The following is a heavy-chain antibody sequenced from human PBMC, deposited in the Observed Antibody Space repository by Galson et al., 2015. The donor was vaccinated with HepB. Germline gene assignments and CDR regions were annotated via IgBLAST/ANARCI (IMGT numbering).Heavy chain of an antibody. Sequence: CAISGDSVSSDSATWNWIRQSPSRGLEWLGRTYYRSKWHNDYALSVKSRISINADTSKNQISLQLNSVSPADTAVYYCARVPLLFVDAVGYDAFDIWGQGTLVTVSS. D-gene: IGHD3-22*01. V-gene: IGHV6-1*01. J-gene: IGHJ3*02. CDR2: TYYRSKWHN. CDR1: GDSVSSDSAT. CDR3: ARVPLLFVDAVGYDAFDI.